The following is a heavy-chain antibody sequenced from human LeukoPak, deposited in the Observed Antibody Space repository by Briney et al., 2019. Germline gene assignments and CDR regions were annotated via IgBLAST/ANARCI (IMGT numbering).Heavy chain of an antibody. J-gene: IGHJ6*03. D-gene: IGHD2-21*01. CDR2: ISSSGSTI. V-gene: IGHV3-48*03. Sequence: GGSLRLSCAASGFTFCSYEMNWVRQAPGKGLEWVSYISSSGSTIYYAASVKGRFTISRDNAKNSLYLQMNSLRAEDTAVYYCASWPFLAYCGGDCYLDVWGKGTTVTVSS. CDR3: ASWPFLAYCGGDCYLDV. CDR1: GFTFCSYE.